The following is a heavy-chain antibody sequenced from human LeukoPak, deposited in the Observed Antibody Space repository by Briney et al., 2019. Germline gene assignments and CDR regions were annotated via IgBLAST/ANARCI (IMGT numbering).Heavy chain of an antibody. Sequence: SETLSLTCTVSGGSISSSSYYWGWIRQPPGKGLEWIGSIYYSGSTYYNPSLKSRVTISVDTSKNQFSLKLSSVTAADTALYYCARENGYRYDYWGQGTLVTVSS. J-gene: IGHJ4*02. CDR3: ARENGYRYDY. CDR1: GGSISSSSYY. V-gene: IGHV4-39*07. CDR2: IYYSGST. D-gene: IGHD5-18*01.